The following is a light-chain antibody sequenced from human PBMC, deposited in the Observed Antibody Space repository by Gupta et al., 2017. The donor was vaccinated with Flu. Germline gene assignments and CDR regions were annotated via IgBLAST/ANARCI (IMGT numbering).Light chain of an antibody. J-gene: IGLJ2*01. CDR1: SGSIATTY. CDR3: QYYDSTTREVV. CDR2: EEN. V-gene: IGLV6-57*01. Sequence: FMLTQPHSVSASPGKPVTISCTRTSGSIATTYVQWYQQRPGSSPTKVREEENRRRSGVPDRFSGAIASSSKYDSPTLSGLSTEDEADDDCQYYDSTTREVVFGGGTRLTVL.